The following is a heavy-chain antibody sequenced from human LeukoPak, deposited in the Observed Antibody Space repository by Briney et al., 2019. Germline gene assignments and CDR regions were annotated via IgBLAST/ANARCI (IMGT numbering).Heavy chain of an antibody. CDR3: ARVPTITFFDY. J-gene: IGHJ4*02. CDR1: GGSISSSSYY. D-gene: IGHD3-10*01. V-gene: IGHV4-39*07. Sequence: SETLSLTCTVSGGSISSSSYYWGWIRQPPGKGLEWIGSIYYSGSTYYNPSLKSRVTISVDTSKNQFSLKLSSVTAADTAVYYCARVPTITFFDYWGQGTLVTVSS. CDR2: IYYSGST.